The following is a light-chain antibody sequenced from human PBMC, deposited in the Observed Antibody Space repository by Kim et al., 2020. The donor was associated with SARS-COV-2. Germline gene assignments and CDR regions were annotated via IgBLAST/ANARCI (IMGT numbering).Light chain of an antibody. Sequence: DIQMTQSPSSLSASVGDRVTITCRASQDITNDLGWYQQKPGESPKRLIYATSNLQSGVPSRFSGSGSGTEFTLTISSLQPEDLATYSCLQYTDFPWTFGQGTKVDIK. CDR1: QDITND. J-gene: IGKJ1*01. CDR3: LQYTDFPWT. CDR2: ATS. V-gene: IGKV1-17*01.